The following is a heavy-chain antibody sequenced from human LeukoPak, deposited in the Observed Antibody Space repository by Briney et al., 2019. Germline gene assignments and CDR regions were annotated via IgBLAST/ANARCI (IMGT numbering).Heavy chain of an antibody. V-gene: IGHV3-23*01. Sequence: GGSLSLSCAASGFTFSSSAMIWVRQAPGKGLEWVSTITTSGGSTSFADSVKGRLTISRDNSKNTLYLQMNSLRAEDTAIYYCAKDRHLAIWGQGTMVTVSS. J-gene: IGHJ3*02. CDR1: GFTFSSSA. CDR2: ITTSGGST. CDR3: AKDRHLAI.